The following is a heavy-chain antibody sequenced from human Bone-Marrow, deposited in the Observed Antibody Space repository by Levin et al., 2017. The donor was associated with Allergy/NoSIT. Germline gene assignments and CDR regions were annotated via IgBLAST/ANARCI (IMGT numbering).Heavy chain of an antibody. CDR1: SSSISGDHY. Sequence: SETLSLTCVISSSSISGDHYWAWVRQPPGKGLEWIGSIYHTGTSYYNPSLKSRVTMSVDTSNNRFSVKLTSVTAADTAVYYCSREAVVAAAPHYFDSWGQGILVSVSS. CDR3: SREAVVAAAPHYFDS. CDR2: IYHTGTS. J-gene: IGHJ4*02. D-gene: IGHD2-15*01. V-gene: IGHV4-38-2*02.